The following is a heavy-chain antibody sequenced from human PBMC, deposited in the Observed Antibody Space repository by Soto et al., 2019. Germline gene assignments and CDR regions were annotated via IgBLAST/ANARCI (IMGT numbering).Heavy chain of an antibody. D-gene: IGHD1-26*01. Sequence: ASVKVSCKASGGTFSSYAISWVRQAPGQGLEWMGGIIPIFGTANYAQKFQGRVTITADASTSTAYMELRSLRSDDTAVYYCARGDAFRSYSKYLKGLCDYWGQGTLVTVSS. V-gene: IGHV1-69*13. J-gene: IGHJ4*02. CDR1: GGTFSSYA. CDR3: ARGDAFRSYSKYLKGLCDY. CDR2: IIPIFGTA.